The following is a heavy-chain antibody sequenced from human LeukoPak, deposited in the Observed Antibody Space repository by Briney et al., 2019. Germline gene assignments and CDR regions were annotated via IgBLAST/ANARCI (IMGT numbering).Heavy chain of an antibody. CDR1: GYTFTSYD. Sequence: ASVKVSCEASGYTFTSYDINWVRQATGQGLEWMGWMNPNSGSTGYAQKFQGRGTMTRNTSISTAYMELSSLRSEDPAVYYCASLFCSSTSCSYNWFDPWGKGTLVTVSS. CDR2: MNPNSGST. CDR3: ASLFCSSTSCSYNWFDP. D-gene: IGHD2-2*01. V-gene: IGHV1-8*01. J-gene: IGHJ5*02.